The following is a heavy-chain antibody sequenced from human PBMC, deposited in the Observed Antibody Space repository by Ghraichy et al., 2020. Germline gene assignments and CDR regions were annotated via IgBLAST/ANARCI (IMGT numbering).Heavy chain of an antibody. V-gene: IGHV3-73*01. CDR2: IRSKADSYAT. CDR1: GFTFSGSA. J-gene: IGHJ3*02. D-gene: IGHD3-22*01. CDR3: TMDSSGQYAFDI. Sequence: GESLNISCAASGFTFSGSAIHWVRQASGKGLEWVGRIRSKADSYATAYAASVKGRFTISRDDSKNTAYLQMNSLKTEDTAVYYCTMDSSGQYAFDIWGQGTMVTVSS.